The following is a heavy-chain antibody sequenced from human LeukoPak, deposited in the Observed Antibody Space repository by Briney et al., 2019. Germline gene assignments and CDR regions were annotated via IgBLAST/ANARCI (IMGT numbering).Heavy chain of an antibody. D-gene: IGHD1-1*01. CDR1: SGSFSSSSYF. V-gene: IGHV4-39*01. CDR3: ARLRGGVQLWGD. CDR2: INYSGTT. Sequence: PSETLSLTCTVSSGSFSSSSYFCGWIRQPPGMGLEWIATINYSGTTYYNPSLKSRVTTSVDTSRNQFSLKLKSVTATDTAVYYCARLRGGVQLWGDWGQGALVIVSS. J-gene: IGHJ4*01.